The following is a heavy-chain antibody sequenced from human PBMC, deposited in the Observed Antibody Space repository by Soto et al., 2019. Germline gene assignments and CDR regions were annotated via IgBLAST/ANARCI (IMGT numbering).Heavy chain of an antibody. CDR3: AREVAAAGTGGWFDP. V-gene: IGHV4-39*02. CDR1: GGSISSSSHY. D-gene: IGHD6-13*01. CDR2: IYYSGST. J-gene: IGHJ5*02. Sequence: SETLSLTCTVSGGSISSSSHYWGWIRQPPGKGLEWIGSIYYSGSTSYNPSLQSRVTMSVDTSKNQLSLKVSSVTAADTAVYYCAREVAAAGTGGWFDPWGQGTLVTVSS.